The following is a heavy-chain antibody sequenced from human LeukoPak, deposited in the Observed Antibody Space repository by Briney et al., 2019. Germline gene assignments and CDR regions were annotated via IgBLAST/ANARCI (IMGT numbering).Heavy chain of an antibody. V-gene: IGHV3-23*01. CDR3: AKRGFGDYLNYYYYYMDV. Sequence: GGSLRLSCAAPGLTFSNYAMSWVPQAPGKGLEWVSAISGSDGSTYYADSVKGRFTISRDNSRNTLYLQMNSLRVEDTAVYYCAKRGFGDYLNYYYYYMDVWGKGTTVTVSS. J-gene: IGHJ6*03. CDR2: ISGSDGST. CDR1: GLTFSNYA. D-gene: IGHD4-17*01.